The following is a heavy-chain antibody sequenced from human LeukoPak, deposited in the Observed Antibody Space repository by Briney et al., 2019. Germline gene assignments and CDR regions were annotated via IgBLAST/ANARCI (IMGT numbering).Heavy chain of an antibody. J-gene: IGHJ3*02. CDR1: GFTFSSYA. CDR2: ISGSGGST. D-gene: IGHD3-22*01. Sequence: PGRSLRLSCAASGFTFSSYAMSWVRQAPGKGLEWVSAISGSGGSTYYADSVKGRFTISRDNSKNTLYLQMNSLRAEDTAVYYCAKAGSYYYDSTDAFDIWGQGTMVTVSS. CDR3: AKAGSYYYDSTDAFDI. V-gene: IGHV3-23*01.